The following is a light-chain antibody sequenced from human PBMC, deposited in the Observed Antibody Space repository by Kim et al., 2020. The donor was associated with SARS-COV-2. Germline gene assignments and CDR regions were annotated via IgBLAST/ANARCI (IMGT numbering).Light chain of an antibody. V-gene: IGLV3-9*01. CDR1: NIVRRN. CDR2: RDY. Sequence: VALVQTASITRGGNNIVRRNVHWYQPRPGQAPVLVIYRDYNRPSGIPERFSGSNSGNTATLTISRAQDGDEADYYCQVWDSSTWVFGGGTQLTVL. CDR3: QVWDSSTWV. J-gene: IGLJ3*02.